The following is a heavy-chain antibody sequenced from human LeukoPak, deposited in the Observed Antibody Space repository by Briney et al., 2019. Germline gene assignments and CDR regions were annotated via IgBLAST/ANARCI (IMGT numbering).Heavy chain of an antibody. D-gene: IGHD4-23*01. Sequence: PSETLSLTCAVSGGSFFGSHWNWIRQSPEKGLEWIGEINHSGRTNYNPSLKSRVTISVDTSKSQFFLKLTSVTAADTAVYYCARDSTTVVTLPYYFDFWGQGTLVTVSA. CDR2: INHSGRT. J-gene: IGHJ4*02. CDR1: GGSFFGSH. CDR3: ARDSTTVVTLPYYFDF. V-gene: IGHV4-34*01.